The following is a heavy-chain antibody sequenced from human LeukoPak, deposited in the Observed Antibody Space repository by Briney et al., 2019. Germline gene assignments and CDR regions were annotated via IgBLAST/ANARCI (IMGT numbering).Heavy chain of an antibody. CDR2: IYYSGST. Sequence: SETLSLTCTVSGDSISSRSYYWGWIRQPPGKGLEWIGSIYYSGSTYYNPSLKSRVTISVDASKNQFSLKLSSVTAADTAVYYCARVGGLEYSSSPDYWGQGTLVTVSS. J-gene: IGHJ4*02. V-gene: IGHV4-39*07. CDR3: ARVGGLEYSSSPDY. CDR1: GDSISSRSYY. D-gene: IGHD6-6*01.